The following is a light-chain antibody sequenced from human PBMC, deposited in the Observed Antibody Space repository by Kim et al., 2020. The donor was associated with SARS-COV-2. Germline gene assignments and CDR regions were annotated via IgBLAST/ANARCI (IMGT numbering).Light chain of an antibody. Sequence: QSVLSQPPSASGTPGQRVTISCSGSRSNIGHHRVSWFHQLPGTAPKLLIYQDDQRPSGVPDRFSASKSDTSASLTISGLQSEDEGDYFCASWDDSLIGVFGTGTTVSVL. J-gene: IGLJ1*01. CDR3: ASWDDSLIGV. CDR1: RSNIGHHR. CDR2: QDD. V-gene: IGLV1-47*01.